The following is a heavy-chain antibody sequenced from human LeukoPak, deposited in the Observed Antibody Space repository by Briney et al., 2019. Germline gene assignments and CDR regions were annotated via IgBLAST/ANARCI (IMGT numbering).Heavy chain of an antibody. CDR2: ISAYNGNT. V-gene: IGHV1-18*01. Sequence: ASVTVSCTASGYTFTSYGINWVRQAPGQGLEWMGWISAYNGNTNYAQKFQGRVTMTTDTSTSTAYMELRSLRSDDTAVYYCARHPAVAGTFDYWGQGTLVTVSS. CDR3: ARHPAVAGTFDY. CDR1: GYTFTSYG. J-gene: IGHJ4*02. D-gene: IGHD6-19*01.